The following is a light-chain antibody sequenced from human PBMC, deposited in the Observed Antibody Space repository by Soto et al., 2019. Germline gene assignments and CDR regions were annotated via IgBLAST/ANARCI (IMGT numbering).Light chain of an antibody. V-gene: IGKV3-20*01. CDR2: GAS. CDR3: QQYGSSPWT. CDR1: QSVGTS. Sequence: EIVLTQAPGTLSLSPGERATLSCRASQSVGTSLAWYQQKPGQAPRLLIWGASSRATGIPDRFSGSGSGTDFTLTISGLELEDVVVYHCQQYGSSPWTFGQGAKVEVK. J-gene: IGKJ1*01.